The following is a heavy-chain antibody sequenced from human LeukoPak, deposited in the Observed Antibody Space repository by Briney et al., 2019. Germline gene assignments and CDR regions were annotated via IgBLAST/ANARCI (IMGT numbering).Heavy chain of an antibody. CDR3: ARRGVTYSSSFFAY. CDR1: GASIGGSHFH. Sequence: SETLSLTCTVSGASIGGSHFHWGWIRQPPGKGLEWIGSIFGGSTYYNPSLKSRVTISVDTSKNQFSLKLTSVTAADAATYYCARRGVTYSSSFFAYWGQGTLVPVSS. J-gene: IGHJ4*02. CDR2: IFGGST. V-gene: IGHV4-39*01. D-gene: IGHD2-2*01.